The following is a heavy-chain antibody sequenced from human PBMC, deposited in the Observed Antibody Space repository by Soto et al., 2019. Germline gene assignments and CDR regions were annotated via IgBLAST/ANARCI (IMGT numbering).Heavy chain of an antibody. CDR3: ARSQGSSTSLEIYYYYYGMDV. CDR2: ITPISDTT. CDR1: GGTFSSYA. J-gene: IGHJ6*02. D-gene: IGHD2-2*01. Sequence: QVQLVQSGAEVKKPGSSVKVSCKASGGTFSSYAISWVRQAPGQGLEWMGGITPISDTTNYAQKFQGRVTITADESTSTAYMELSSLRSEDTAVYYCARSQGSSTSLEIYYYYYGMDVWGQGTTVTVSS. V-gene: IGHV1-69*01.